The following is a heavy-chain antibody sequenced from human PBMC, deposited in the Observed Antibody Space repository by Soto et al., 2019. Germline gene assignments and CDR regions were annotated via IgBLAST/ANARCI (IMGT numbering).Heavy chain of an antibody. J-gene: IGHJ6*01. CDR3: ARDYGIFGVYYYYGMDV. D-gene: IGHD3-3*01. Sequence: GGSLRLSCAASGFTFSSYAMHWVRQAPGKGLEWVAVISYDGSNKYYADSVKGRFTISRDNSKNTLYLQMNSLRAEDTAVYYCARDYGIFGVYYYYGMDVWGQGTTVTVS. CDR1: GFTFSSYA. V-gene: IGHV3-30-3*01. CDR2: ISYDGSNK.